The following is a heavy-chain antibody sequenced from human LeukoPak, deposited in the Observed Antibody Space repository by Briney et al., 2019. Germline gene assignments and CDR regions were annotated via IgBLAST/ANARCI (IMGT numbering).Heavy chain of an antibody. CDR3: ASWVATIDYYYMDV. J-gene: IGHJ6*03. CDR1: GYTFTRYD. V-gene: IGHV1-8*01. Sequence: GASVKVSRKASGYTFTRYDINWVRQATGQGLEWMGWMNPNSGNTGYAQKFQGRVTMTRNTSISTAYMELSSLRSEDTAVYYCASWVATIDYYYMDVWGKGTTVSVS. D-gene: IGHD5-12*01. CDR2: MNPNSGNT.